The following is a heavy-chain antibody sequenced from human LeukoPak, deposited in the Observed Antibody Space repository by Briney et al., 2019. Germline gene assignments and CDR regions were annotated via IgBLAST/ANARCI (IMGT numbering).Heavy chain of an antibody. V-gene: IGHV3-30*02. J-gene: IGHJ4*02. CDR3: TSIVVVVAATVASDY. Sequence: IRYDGSNKYYADSVKGRFNISRDNSKNTLYLQMNSLRAEDTAVYYCTSIVVVVAATVASDYWGQGTLVTVSS. D-gene: IGHD2-15*01. CDR2: IRYDGSNK.